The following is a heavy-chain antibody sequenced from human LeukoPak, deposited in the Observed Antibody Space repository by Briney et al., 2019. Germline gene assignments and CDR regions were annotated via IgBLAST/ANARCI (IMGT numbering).Heavy chain of an antibody. CDR3: ARARNGSLDY. CDR1: GFTFSSYW. V-gene: IGHV3-74*01. Sequence: GGSLRLSCAASGFTFSSYWMHWVRQSPGKGLVWVSRINSDGSSTSYADSVKGRFTVSRDNAKNTLYLQMNSLRAEDTAMYYCARARNGSLDYWGQGTLVTVSS. D-gene: IGHD6-19*01. J-gene: IGHJ4*02. CDR2: INSDGSST.